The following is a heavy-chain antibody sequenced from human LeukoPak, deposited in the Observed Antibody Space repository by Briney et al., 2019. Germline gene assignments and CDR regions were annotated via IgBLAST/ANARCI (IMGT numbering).Heavy chain of an antibody. D-gene: IGHD3-9*01. V-gene: IGHV3-30*04. Sequence: GGSLRLSCAASGFAFSSYAMHWVRQAPGKGLEWVAVISYDGCNKYYADSVKGRFTISRDNSKNTLYLQMNSLRAEDTAVYYCARDGRGYFDWLWGAGGLRAYYFDYWGQGTLVTVSS. CDR2: ISYDGCNK. CDR1: GFAFSSYA. J-gene: IGHJ4*02. CDR3: ARDGRGYFDWLWGAGGLRAYYFDY.